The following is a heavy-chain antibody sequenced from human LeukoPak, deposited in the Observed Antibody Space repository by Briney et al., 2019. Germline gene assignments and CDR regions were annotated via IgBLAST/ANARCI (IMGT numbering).Heavy chain of an antibody. J-gene: IGHJ6*02. CDR3: AREGDSGYEPKALGYYYYGMDV. D-gene: IGHD5-12*01. V-gene: IGHV3-53*01. Sequence: GGSLRLSCAAPGFTVSTNYMSWVRQAPGKGLEWVSIIYSGGSTYYADSVKGRFTISRDNSKNTLYLQMNSLRAEDTAVYYCAREGDSGYEPKALGYYYYGMDVWGQGATVTVSS. CDR1: GFTVSTNY. CDR2: IYSGGST.